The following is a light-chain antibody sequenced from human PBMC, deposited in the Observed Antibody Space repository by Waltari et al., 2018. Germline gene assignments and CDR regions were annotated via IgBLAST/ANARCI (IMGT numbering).Light chain of an antibody. CDR1: QSLLDSEDGNTY. CDR3: MQALEFPS. J-gene: IGKJ2*03. V-gene: IGKV2-40*01. Sequence: VTLGEPASISCRSSQSLLDSEDGNTYLEWYLQKPGQSPQLLIYEVSNRASGVPDRFSGSGSDTDFTLKISRVEAEDVGVYYCMQALEFPSFGQGTKVEIK. CDR2: EVS.